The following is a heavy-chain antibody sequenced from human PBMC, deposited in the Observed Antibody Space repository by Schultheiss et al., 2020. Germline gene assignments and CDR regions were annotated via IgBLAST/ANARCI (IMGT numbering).Heavy chain of an antibody. CDR3: ARTTLSGWYLSY. CDR2: IIPIFGTA. V-gene: IGHV1-69*01. CDR1: GYTFTSHG. Sequence: KISCKASGYTFTSHGFSWVRQAPGQGLEWMGGIIPIFGTANYAQKFQGRVTITADESTSTAYMELSSLRSEDTAVYYCARTTLSGWYLSYWGQGTLVTVSS. D-gene: IGHD6-19*01. J-gene: IGHJ4*02.